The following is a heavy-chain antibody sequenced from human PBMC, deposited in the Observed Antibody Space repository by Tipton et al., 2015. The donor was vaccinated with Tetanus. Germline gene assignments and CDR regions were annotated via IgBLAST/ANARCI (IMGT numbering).Heavy chain of an antibody. CDR1: GGPVSSGSYY. D-gene: IGHD3-10*01. Sequence: TLSLTCTVSGGPVSSGSYYWSWIRQPPGKGLEWIGYIYYSGSTNYNPSLKSRVTISVDTSKNQFSLKLSSVTAADTAVYYCVREGLNYYGSGSHADYWGQGTLVTVSS. CDR2: IYYSGST. CDR3: VREGLNYYGSGSHADY. V-gene: IGHV4-61*01. J-gene: IGHJ4*02.